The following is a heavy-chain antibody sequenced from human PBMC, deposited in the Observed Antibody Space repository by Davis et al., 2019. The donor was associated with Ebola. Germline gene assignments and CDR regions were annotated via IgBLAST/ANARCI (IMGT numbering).Heavy chain of an antibody. V-gene: IGHV3-7*03. J-gene: IGHJ4*02. CDR3: ARDRGHKYSYGPPFDY. CDR1: GFTFSSYW. Sequence: GESLKISCAASGFTFSSYWMSWVRQAPGKGLEWVANIKQDGSEKYYVDSVKGRFTISRDNAKNSLYLQMNSLRAEETAVYYCARDRGHKYSYGPPFDYWGQGTLVTVSS. CDR2: IKQDGSEK. D-gene: IGHD5-18*01.